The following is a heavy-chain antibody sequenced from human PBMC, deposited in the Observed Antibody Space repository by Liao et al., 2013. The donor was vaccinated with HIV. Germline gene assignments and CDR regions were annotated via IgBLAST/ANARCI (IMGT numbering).Heavy chain of an antibody. V-gene: IGHV4-59*01. J-gene: IGHJ3*02. CDR3: ARWELLRYAFDI. CDR1: GGSISGYY. Sequence: QVHLQESGPGLVKPSETLSLTCTVSGGSISGYYWSWIRQPPGKGLEWIGYIYSSGSTNHNPSLKSRVTISVDTSKNQFSLKLTSVTAADTAIYYCARWELLRYAFDIWGQGTMVTVSS. CDR2: IYSSGST. D-gene: IGHD1-26*01.